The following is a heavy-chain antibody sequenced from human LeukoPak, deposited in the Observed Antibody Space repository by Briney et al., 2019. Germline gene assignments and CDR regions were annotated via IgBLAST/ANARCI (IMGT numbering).Heavy chain of an antibody. V-gene: IGHV3-30*18. J-gene: IGHJ4*02. CDR3: AKDEGGISGYPIDY. Sequence: GGSLRLSCAASGFTFSSYGMPWVRQAPGKGLEWVAVISYDGSNKYYADSVKGRFTISRDNSKNTLYLQMNSLRAEDTAVYYCAKDEGGISGYPIDYWGQGTLVTVSS. D-gene: IGHD3-22*01. CDR1: GFTFSSYG. CDR2: ISYDGSNK.